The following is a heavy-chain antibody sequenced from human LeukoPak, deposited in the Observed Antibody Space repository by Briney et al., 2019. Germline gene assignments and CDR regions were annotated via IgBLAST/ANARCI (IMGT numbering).Heavy chain of an antibody. Sequence: GGSLRLSCAGSGFTFSGYAMSWVRQAPGKGLEWVSTISGSGISTYYADSVKGRFTISRDNSKNTLYLQMNSLRAEDTAVYYCASSRWSYGSIDYWGQGTLVTVSS. CDR2: ISGSGIST. CDR3: ASSRWSYGSIDY. CDR1: GFTFSGYA. D-gene: IGHD3-10*01. V-gene: IGHV3-23*01. J-gene: IGHJ4*02.